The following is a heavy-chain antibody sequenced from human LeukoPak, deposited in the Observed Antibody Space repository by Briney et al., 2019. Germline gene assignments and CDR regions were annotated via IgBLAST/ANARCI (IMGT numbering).Heavy chain of an antibody. Sequence: ASVKVSCKASGYTFTGYYMHWVRQAPGQGLEWMGWINPNSGGTNYAQKFQGWVTMTRDTSISTAYMELSRLRSDDTAMYYCAREDGDYVSQYYFDYWGQGTLVTVSS. J-gene: IGHJ4*02. CDR2: INPNSGGT. CDR1: GYTFTGYY. CDR3: AREDGDYVSQYYFDY. D-gene: IGHD4-17*01. V-gene: IGHV1-2*04.